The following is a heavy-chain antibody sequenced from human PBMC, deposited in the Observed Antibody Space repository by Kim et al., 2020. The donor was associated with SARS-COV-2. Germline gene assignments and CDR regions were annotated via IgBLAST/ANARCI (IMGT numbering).Heavy chain of an antibody. CDR1: GGTFSSYA. CDR3: ARVPPDENFWSGSKYYYYGMDV. Sequence: SVKVSCKASGGTFSSYAISWVRQAPGQGLEWMGGIIPIFGTANYAQKFQGRVTITADESTSTAYMELSSLRSEDTAVYYCARVPPDENFWSGSKYYYYGMDVWGQGTTVTVSS. D-gene: IGHD3-3*01. J-gene: IGHJ6*02. V-gene: IGHV1-69*13. CDR2: IIPIFGTA.